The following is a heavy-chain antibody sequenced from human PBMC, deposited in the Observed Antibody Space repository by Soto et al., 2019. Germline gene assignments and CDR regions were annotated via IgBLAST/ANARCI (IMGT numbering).Heavy chain of an antibody. CDR3: AKDQSGKWHTTMVFDY. D-gene: IGHD1-26*01. J-gene: IGHJ4*02. V-gene: IGHV3-30*18. CDR1: GFTFSSYG. CDR2: ISYDGSNK. Sequence: GGSLRLSCAASGFTFSSYGMHWVRQAPGKGLEWVAVISYDGSNKYYADSVKGRFTICRDKSKNTLYLQMNSLRAEDTAVYYCAKDQSGKWHTTMVFDYWGQGTLVTVSS.